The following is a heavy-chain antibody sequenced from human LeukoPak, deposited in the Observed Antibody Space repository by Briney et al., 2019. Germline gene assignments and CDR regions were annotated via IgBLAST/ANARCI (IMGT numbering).Heavy chain of an antibody. D-gene: IGHD1-26*01. CDR3: TRDGGSYSHLDY. CDR1: GFTFSECA. Sequence: GGSLELPCGGSGFTFSECAIHWVRQASGKGLEWVASINGRANNHAATYAASVRGRFTISRDDSKSTAYLQLNSLKTEDTAVYFCTRDGGSYSHLDYWGPGTLVTVSS. V-gene: IGHV3-73*01. CDR2: INGRANNHAA. J-gene: IGHJ4*02.